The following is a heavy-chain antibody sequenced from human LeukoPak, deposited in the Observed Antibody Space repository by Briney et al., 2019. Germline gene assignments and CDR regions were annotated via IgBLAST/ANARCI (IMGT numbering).Heavy chain of an antibody. CDR1: GFTFSSYA. D-gene: IGHD3-16*01. V-gene: IGHV3-64*01. J-gene: IGHJ4*02. CDR2: ISSNGGST. CDR3: AKDLGY. Sequence: GGSLRLSCAASGFTFSSYAMHWVRQAPGKGLEYVSAISSNGGSTYYANSVKGRFTISRDNAKNSLYLQMNSLRAEDTALCYCAKDLGYWGQGTLVTVSS.